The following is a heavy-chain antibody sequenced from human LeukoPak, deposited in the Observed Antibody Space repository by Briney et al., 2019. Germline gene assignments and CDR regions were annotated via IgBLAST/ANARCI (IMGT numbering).Heavy chain of an antibody. J-gene: IGHJ5*02. CDR1: GFTFSSYS. Sequence: GGSLRLSCAASGFTFSSYSMNWVRQAPGKGPEWVSHISSSSSTIYYADSVKGRFTISRDNAKNSLYLQMNSLRAEDTAVYYCARVRTRRDWFDPWGQGTLVTVSS. V-gene: IGHV3-48*04. CDR2: ISSSSSTI. CDR3: ARVRTRRDWFDP. D-gene: IGHD6-6*01.